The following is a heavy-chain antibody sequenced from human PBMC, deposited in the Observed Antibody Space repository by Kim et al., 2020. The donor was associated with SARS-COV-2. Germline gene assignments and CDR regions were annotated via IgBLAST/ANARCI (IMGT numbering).Heavy chain of an antibody. CDR3: ALEGSYYGDYPLPPADRLGY. CDR2: INHSGST. V-gene: IGHV4-34*01. CDR1: GGSFSGYY. Sequence: SETLSLTCAVYGGSFSGYYWSWIRQPPGKGLEWIGEINHSGSTNYNPSLKSRVTISVDTSKNQFSLKLSSVTAADTAVYYCALEGSYYGDYPLPPADRLGYWGQGTLVTVSS. J-gene: IGHJ4*02. D-gene: IGHD4-17*01.